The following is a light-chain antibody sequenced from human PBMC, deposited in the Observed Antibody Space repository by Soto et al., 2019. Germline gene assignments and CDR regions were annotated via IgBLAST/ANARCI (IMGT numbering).Light chain of an antibody. CDR2: GAS. J-gene: IGKJ3*01. V-gene: IGKV3-15*01. CDR1: QSVSSS. Sequence: EIVMTQSPATLSVSPGERVTLSCRASQSVSSSLARYQQKPGQAPRLLIYGASTRATGIPARFSGSGSGTEFTLTISSLQPEDFAVYYCQQYNNWPPFTFGPGTKVDIK. CDR3: QQYNNWPPFT.